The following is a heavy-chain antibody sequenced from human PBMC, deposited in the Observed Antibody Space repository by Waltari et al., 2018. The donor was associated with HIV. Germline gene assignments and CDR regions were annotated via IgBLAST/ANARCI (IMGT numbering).Heavy chain of an antibody. V-gene: IGHV3-74*01. Sequence: EVQLVQSGGGLVQPGGSRRLSCAASGSRVSRYWMHWVRQIPGQGLVWVSRINPDGNTINDADSVRGRFTISRDYAKNTLYLQMNSLRDEDTAMYYCVKDMFGEYDYWGQGTLVTVSS. CDR2: INPDGNTI. J-gene: IGHJ4*02. D-gene: IGHD3-10*02. CDR1: GSRVSRYW. CDR3: VKDMFGEYDY.